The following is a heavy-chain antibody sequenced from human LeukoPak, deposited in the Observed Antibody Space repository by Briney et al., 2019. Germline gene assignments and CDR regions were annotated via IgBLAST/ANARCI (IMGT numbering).Heavy chain of an antibody. J-gene: IGHJ6*02. Sequence: ASVKISCKASGCTFTSYYMYWVRQAPGQGLEWMGIINSSGGNTSYAQNFQGRVTMTRDTSARIVYMELRSLRSEDTAVYYCARENTYGYSYGMDVWGQGTTVTVSS. CDR1: GCTFTSYY. CDR3: ARENTYGYSYGMDV. D-gene: IGHD3-22*01. CDR2: INSSGGNT. V-gene: IGHV1-46*01.